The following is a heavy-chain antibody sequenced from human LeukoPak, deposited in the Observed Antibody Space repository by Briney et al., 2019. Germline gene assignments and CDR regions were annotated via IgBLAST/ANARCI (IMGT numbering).Heavy chain of an antibody. Sequence: ASVKVSCKASGGTFNTYGINWVRQAPGQGLEWMGRIIPILGKANYAQNFLGRVTITAGKSTSTAYMELNSLRSEDTAVYYCARGAEEMATIWGDAVDIWGQGTVVTVSS. CDR2: IIPILGKA. V-gene: IGHV1-69*04. CDR1: GGTFNTYG. J-gene: IGHJ3*02. CDR3: ARGAEEMATIWGDAVDI. D-gene: IGHD5-12*01.